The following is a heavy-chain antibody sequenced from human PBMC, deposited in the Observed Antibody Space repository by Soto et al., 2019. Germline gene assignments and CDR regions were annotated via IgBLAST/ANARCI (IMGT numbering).Heavy chain of an antibody. D-gene: IGHD6-19*01. V-gene: IGHV1-46*01. CDR2: INPSGGNT. CDR1: GYTFTDYY. CDR3: ARVQTYSSSWYHFDY. Sequence: SVKVSCKASGYTFTDYYMHWVRQAPGQGLEWMGIINPSGGNTKYAQKFQGRVTMTRDTSTGTVYMELSSLRSEDTAVYYCARVQTYSSSWYHFDYWGQGTLVTVSS. J-gene: IGHJ4*02.